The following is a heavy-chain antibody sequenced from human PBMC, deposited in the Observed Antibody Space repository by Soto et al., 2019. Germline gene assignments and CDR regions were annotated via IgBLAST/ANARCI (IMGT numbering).Heavy chain of an antibody. D-gene: IGHD3-10*01. CDR3: ASDLSGRADV. J-gene: IGHJ6*02. Sequence: PGGSLRLSCEASGFTFTSDSMTWVRQAPGKGLEWVSRMNEDGGTTDYADSVKGRFTISRDNAKNTLYLQMNSLRVEDTAVYYCASDLSGRADVWGQGTTVTVSS. CDR1: GFTFTSDS. V-gene: IGHV3-74*01. CDR2: MNEDGGTT.